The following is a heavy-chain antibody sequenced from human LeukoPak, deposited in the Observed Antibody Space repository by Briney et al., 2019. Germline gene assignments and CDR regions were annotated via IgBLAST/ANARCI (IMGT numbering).Heavy chain of an antibody. CDR1: GFTLSSYA. V-gene: IGHV3-30*04. D-gene: IGHD5-18*01. CDR2: ISYDGSNK. CDR3: ARGRNVDTSMVSDY. J-gene: IGHJ4*02. Sequence: GRSLRLSCAASGFTLSSYAMHWVRQARGKGLEWVTVISYDGSNKYYADSVKGRFTISRDNSKNTVYLQMNSLRGEDTAVYYCARGRNVDTSMVSDYWGQGTLVTVSS.